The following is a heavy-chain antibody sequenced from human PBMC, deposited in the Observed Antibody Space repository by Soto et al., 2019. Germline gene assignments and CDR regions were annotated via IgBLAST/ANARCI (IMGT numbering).Heavy chain of an antibody. J-gene: IGHJ4*02. V-gene: IGHV1-69*13. CDR3: ASSYYDSSGYDEYYFDY. D-gene: IGHD3-22*01. CDR2: IIPIFGTA. CDR1: GGTFSSYA. Sequence: SVKVSCKASGGTFSSYAISWVRQAPGQGLEWMGGIIPIFGTANYAQKFQGRVTITADESTSTAYMELSSLRSEDTAVYYCASSYYDSSGYDEYYFDYWGQGTLVTVSS.